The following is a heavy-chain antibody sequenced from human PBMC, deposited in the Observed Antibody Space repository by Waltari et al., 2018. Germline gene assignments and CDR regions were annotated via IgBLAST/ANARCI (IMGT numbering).Heavy chain of an antibody. Sequence: EVQLVESGGGLIQPGGSMRLSCAASGFTVSSNYMTWVRQAPGKGLEWVSVIYSGGSTYYADSVKGRFTISRDNSKNTLYLQMNSLRAADTAVYYCAKQAYNGYGAGFDPWGQGTLVTVSS. CDR3: AKQAYNGYGAGFDP. CDR2: IYSGGST. J-gene: IGHJ5*02. D-gene: IGHD5-12*01. V-gene: IGHV3-53*01. CDR1: GFTVSSNY.